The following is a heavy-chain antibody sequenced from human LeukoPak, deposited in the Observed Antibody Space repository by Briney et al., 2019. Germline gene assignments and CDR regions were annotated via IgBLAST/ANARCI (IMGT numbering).Heavy chain of an antibody. D-gene: IGHD3-10*01. CDR3: ARDPPGSGSFLDN. CDR1: GGSIHSYY. CDR2: IYYTGST. J-gene: IGHJ4*02. V-gene: IGHV4-59*01. Sequence: SETLSLTCTVSGGSIHSYYWSRIRQPPGRGLEYIGYIYYTGSTNYNPSLKSRVTISVDMSKNQFSLKLSSVTAADTAVYYCARDPPGSGSFLDNWGQGTLVTVSS.